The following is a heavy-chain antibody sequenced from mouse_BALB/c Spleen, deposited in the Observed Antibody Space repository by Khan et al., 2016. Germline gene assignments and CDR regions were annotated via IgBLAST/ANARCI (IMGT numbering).Heavy chain of an antibody. CDR1: GYPFTDYT. J-gene: IGHJ2*01. CDR3: TRSRYFDF. Sequence: QVQLQQSAAELARPGASVKMSCKASGYPFTDYTMHWVKLSPGQGLEWIGYFNPTSGKLENHPKFKDKTTWAADKSSSTAYLELSSLTSEDSAVYYCTRSRYFDFWGQGTTLTVSS. CDR2: FNPTSGKL. V-gene: IGHV1-4*02.